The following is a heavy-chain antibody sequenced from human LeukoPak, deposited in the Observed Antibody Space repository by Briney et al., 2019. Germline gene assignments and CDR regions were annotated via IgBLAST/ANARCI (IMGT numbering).Heavy chain of an antibody. CDR2: INPSGGST. J-gene: IGHJ4*02. CDR1: GYTFTSYY. CDR3: ARDEYDGDY. Sequence: ASVKVSCKASGYTFTSYYMHWVRQAPGQGLEWMGIINPSGGSTTYAQKFQGRVTVTRDTSTSTVYMELSSMRSEDTAVYYCARDEYDGDYWGQGTLVTVSS. D-gene: IGHD3-3*01. V-gene: IGHV1-46*01.